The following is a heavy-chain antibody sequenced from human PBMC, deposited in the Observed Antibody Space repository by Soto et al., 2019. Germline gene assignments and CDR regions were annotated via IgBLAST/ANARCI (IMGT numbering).Heavy chain of an antibody. CDR3: ARVGDIVVVPAASVYYYYGMDV. J-gene: IGHJ6*02. CDR1: GYTFTSYG. Sequence: ASVKVSCKASGYTFTSYGISWVRQAPGQGLEWMGWISAYNGNTNYAQKLQGRVTMTTDTSTSTAYMELRSLRSDDTAVYYCARVGDIVVVPAASVYYYYGMDVWRQGTTVTVSS. V-gene: IGHV1-18*01. CDR2: ISAYNGNT. D-gene: IGHD2-2*01.